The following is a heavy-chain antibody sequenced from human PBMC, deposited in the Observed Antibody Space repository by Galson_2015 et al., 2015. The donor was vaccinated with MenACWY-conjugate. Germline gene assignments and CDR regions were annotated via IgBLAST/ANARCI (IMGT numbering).Heavy chain of an antibody. D-gene: IGHD2-2*01. Sequence: PALVKPTQTLTLTCSFSGFSLSTAGMCVSWIRQTPGKALEWLARIDWDDAKYYSTSLKTRLSISKDTSKNQVVLTMTNMDPVDTAAYYCARVGRITSWYSYYNMDVWGNGTTVIVSS. V-gene: IGHV2-70*11. J-gene: IGHJ6*03. CDR1: GFSLSTAGMC. CDR2: IDWDDAK. CDR3: ARVGRITSWYSYYNMDV.